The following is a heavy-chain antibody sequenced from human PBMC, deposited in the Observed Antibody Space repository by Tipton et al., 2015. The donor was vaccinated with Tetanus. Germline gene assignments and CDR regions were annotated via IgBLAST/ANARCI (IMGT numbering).Heavy chain of an antibody. J-gene: IGHJ4*02. D-gene: IGHD6-19*01. CDR2: IYYSGST. CDR1: GGSISSYY. CDR3: ARDFRGNGDGWSWDY. V-gene: IGHV4-59*12. Sequence: TLSLTCTVSGGSISSYYWSWIRQPPGKGLEWIGYIYYSGSTNYNPSLKSRVTISVDTSKNQFSLKLTSVTAADTAVYFCARDFRGNGDGWSWDYWGQGTLVTVSS.